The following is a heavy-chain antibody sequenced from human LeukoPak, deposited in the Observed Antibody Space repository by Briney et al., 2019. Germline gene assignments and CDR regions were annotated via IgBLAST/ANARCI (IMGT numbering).Heavy chain of an antibody. J-gene: IGHJ4*02. CDR2: VYYYGST. Sequence: SETLSLTCTVSGGSISSSNYYWGWIRQPPGKGLEWIGSVYYYGSTYYNSSLKSRVTISVDTSKNQFSLKLTSVTAADTAVYYCARIYSSSALGYSDYWGQGTLLTVSS. CDR3: ARIYSSSALGYSDY. D-gene: IGHD3-22*01. CDR1: GGSISSSNYY. V-gene: IGHV4-39*01.